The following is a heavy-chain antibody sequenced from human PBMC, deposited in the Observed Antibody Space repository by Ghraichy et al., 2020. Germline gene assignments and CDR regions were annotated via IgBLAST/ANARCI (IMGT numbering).Heavy chain of an antibody. CDR1: GFTFSSYA. Sequence: GGSLRLSCAASGFTFSSYAMNWVRQTPGKGLEWVSAISRSGGSTYYADSVKGRFTISRDNSKSTLYLQMNSLRAEDTAVYYCAKYYYDSSGYYYDPSYFDYWGQGTLVTVSS. CDR3: AKYYYDSSGYYYDPSYFDY. D-gene: IGHD3-22*01. CDR2: ISRSGGST. V-gene: IGHV3-23*01. J-gene: IGHJ4*02.